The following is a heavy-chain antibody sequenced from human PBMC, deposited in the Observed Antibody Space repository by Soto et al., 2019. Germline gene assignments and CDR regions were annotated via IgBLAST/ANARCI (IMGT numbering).Heavy chain of an antibody. V-gene: IGHV3-7*01. Sequence: SGGSLRLSCAASGFTFSSYWMSWVRQAPGKGLEWVANIKQDGSEKYYVDSVKGRFTISRDNAKNSLYLQMNSLRAEDTAVYYCARATLYHDFWSGYSNWFDPWGQGTLVTVSS. CDR2: IKQDGSEK. D-gene: IGHD3-3*01. CDR1: GFTFSSYW. CDR3: ARATLYHDFWSGYSNWFDP. J-gene: IGHJ5*02.